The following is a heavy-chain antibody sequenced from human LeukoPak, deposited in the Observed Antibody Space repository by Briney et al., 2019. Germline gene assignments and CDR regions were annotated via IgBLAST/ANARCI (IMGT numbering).Heavy chain of an antibody. CDR3: ARVSGTGPRNYYYYMDV. J-gene: IGHJ6*03. Sequence: ASVKVSCKASGYTFTSYAMNWVRQAPGQGLEWMGWINTNTGNPTYAQGFTGRSVFSLDTSVSTAYLQISSLKAEDTAVYYCARVSGTGPRNYYYYMDVWGKGTTVTVSS. D-gene: IGHD1-26*01. CDR2: INTNTGNP. V-gene: IGHV7-4-1*02. CDR1: GYTFTSYA.